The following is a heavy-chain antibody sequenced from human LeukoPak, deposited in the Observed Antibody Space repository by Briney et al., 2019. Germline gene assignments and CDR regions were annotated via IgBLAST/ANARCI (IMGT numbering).Heavy chain of an antibody. CDR3: ARYYYDSSGYYYAFDI. CDR2: IIPIFGTA. J-gene: IGHJ3*02. CDR1: GGTFSSYA. Sequence: SVKVSCKASGGTFSSYAISWVRQAPGQGLEWMGRIIPIFGTANYAQKFQGGVTITTDESTSTAYMELSSLRSEDTAVYYCARYYYDSSGYYYAFDIWGQGTMVTVSS. V-gene: IGHV1-69*05. D-gene: IGHD3-22*01.